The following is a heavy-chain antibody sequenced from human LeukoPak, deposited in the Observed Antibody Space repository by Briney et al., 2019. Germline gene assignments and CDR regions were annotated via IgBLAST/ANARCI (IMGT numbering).Heavy chain of an antibody. CDR2: ISYDGSNK. J-gene: IGHJ4*02. Sequence: PGGSLRLSCAASGFTFSSYAMHWVRQAPGKGLEWVAVISYDGSNKYYADSVKGRFTISRDNSKNTLYLQMNSLRAEDTAVYYCARWARVDSGCLSFDCWGQGTLVTVSS. D-gene: IGHD6-19*01. CDR3: ARWARVDSGCLSFDC. V-gene: IGHV3-30*01. CDR1: GFTFSSYA.